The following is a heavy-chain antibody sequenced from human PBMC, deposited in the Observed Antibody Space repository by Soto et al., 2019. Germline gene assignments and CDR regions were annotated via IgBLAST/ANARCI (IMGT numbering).Heavy chain of an antibody. V-gene: IGHV2-5*02. CDR3: AHRPLGFATRFAP. D-gene: IGHD2-15*01. CDR2: IFWDDDK. J-gene: IGHJ5*02. CDR1: GFSLTTTGVG. Sequence: QITLKESGPTLVKPTQTLTLTCTFSGFSLTTTGVGVGWIRQPPGKALEWLALIFWDDDKRYSPSLKSRLTLTKDPPKHQVLLTITNMDPVEPATSYCAHRPLGFATRFAPWGQGTLVTVSS.